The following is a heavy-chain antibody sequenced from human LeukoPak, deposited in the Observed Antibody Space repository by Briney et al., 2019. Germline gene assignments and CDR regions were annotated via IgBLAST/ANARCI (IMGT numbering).Heavy chain of an antibody. V-gene: IGHV3-21*01. J-gene: IGHJ3*02. Sequence: GGSLRLSCAASGFTFSSYSMNWVSQAPGKGLEWVSSISSSSSYIYYADSVKGRFTISRDNAKNSLYLQMNSLRAEDTAVYYCAREEYGWYVDIVATIHDAFDIWGQGTMVTVSS. CDR2: ISSSSSYI. CDR3: AREEYGWYVDIVATIHDAFDI. CDR1: GFTFSSYS. D-gene: IGHD5-12*01.